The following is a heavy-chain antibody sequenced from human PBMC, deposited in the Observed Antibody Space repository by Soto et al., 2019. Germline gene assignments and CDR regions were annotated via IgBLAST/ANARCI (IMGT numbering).Heavy chain of an antibody. D-gene: IGHD1-7*01. CDR1: GFTFSSYA. Sequence: GGSLRLSCAASGFTFSSYAMSWVRQAPGKGLEWVSAISGSSGSTYYAESVKGRFTISRDNAKNTLYLQMNSLRAEDTAVYYCASGVELELPWGQGTLVTVSS. CDR2: ISGSSGST. CDR3: ASGVELELP. J-gene: IGHJ5*02. V-gene: IGHV3-23*01.